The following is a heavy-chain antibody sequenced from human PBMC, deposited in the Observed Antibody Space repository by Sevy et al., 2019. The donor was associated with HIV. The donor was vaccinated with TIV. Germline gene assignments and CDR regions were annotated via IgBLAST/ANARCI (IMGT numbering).Heavy chain of an antibody. CDR2: ISSSGSTI. J-gene: IGHJ6*02. Sequence: GGSLRLSCAPSGFTFSDYYMSWIRQAPGKGLEWVSYISSSGSTIYYADSVKGRFTISRDNAKNSLYLQMNSLRAEDTAVYYCARAAPYYYYGMDVWGQGTTVTVSS. CDR3: ARAAPYYYYGMDV. CDR1: GFTFSDYY. V-gene: IGHV3-11*01.